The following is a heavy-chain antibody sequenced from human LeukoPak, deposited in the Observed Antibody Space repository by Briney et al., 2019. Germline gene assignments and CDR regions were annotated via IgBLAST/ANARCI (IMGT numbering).Heavy chain of an antibody. Sequence: GGSLRLSCAASGFTFSGSAMHWVRQASGKGLEWVGRIRSKANSYATAYAASVKGRCTISRDDSKNTAYLQMNSLKTEDTAVYYCTRHARYSSGWYDENWFDPWGQGTLVTVSS. J-gene: IGHJ5*02. CDR2: IRSKANSYAT. CDR3: TRHARYSSGWYDENWFDP. D-gene: IGHD6-19*01. V-gene: IGHV3-73*01. CDR1: GFTFSGSA.